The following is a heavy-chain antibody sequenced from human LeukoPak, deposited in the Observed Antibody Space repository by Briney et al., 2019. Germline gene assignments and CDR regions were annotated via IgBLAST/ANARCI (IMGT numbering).Heavy chain of an antibody. CDR2: IWYDGSNK. Sequence: GGSLRLSCAASGFTFSSYGMHWVRQAPGKGLEWVAVIWYDGSNKYYADSVKGRFTISRDNSKNTLYLQMNSLRAADTAVYYCARGRPPRTWGDAFDIWGQGTMVTVSS. J-gene: IGHJ3*02. D-gene: IGHD7-27*01. V-gene: IGHV3-33*01. CDR3: ARGRPPRTWGDAFDI. CDR1: GFTFSSYG.